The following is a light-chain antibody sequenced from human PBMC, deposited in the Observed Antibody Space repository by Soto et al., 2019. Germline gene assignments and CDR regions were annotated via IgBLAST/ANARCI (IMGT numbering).Light chain of an antibody. CDR3: CSYAGSSSSI. V-gene: IGLV2-23*02. CDR2: EVT. CDR1: SSDVGTYNL. Sequence: LTQPASVSGSPGQSITISCSGTSSDVGTYNLVSWYQQYPGKAHRLMIYEVTKRPSGVSNRFSGSKSGNTASLTISGLQPEDEADYYCCSYAGSSSSIFGTGTKVTVL. J-gene: IGLJ1*01.